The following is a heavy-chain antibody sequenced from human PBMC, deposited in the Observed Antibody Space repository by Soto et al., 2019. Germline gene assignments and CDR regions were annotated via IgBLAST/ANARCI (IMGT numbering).Heavy chain of an antibody. CDR2: ISGSGGST. J-gene: IGHJ6*02. CDR1: GFTFSSYA. D-gene: IGHD3-10*02. Sequence: LRLSCAASGFTFSSYAMSWVRQAPGKGLEWVSAISGSGGSTYYADSVKGRFTISRDNSKNTLYLQMNSLRAEDTAVYYCAKDPFVRGVIMKANYGMDVWGQGTTVTVSS. V-gene: IGHV3-23*01. CDR3: AKDPFVRGVIMKANYGMDV.